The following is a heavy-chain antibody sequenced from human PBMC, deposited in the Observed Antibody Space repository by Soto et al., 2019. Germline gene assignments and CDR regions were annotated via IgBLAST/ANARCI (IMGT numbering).Heavy chain of an antibody. CDR1: GFTVSSNY. CDR3: AREGCTTSSCLYFDW. J-gene: IGHJ4*02. D-gene: IGHD2-2*01. CDR2: IYAGGNT. Sequence: LRLSCAASGFTVSSNYMSWVRQAPGKGLEWVSVIYAGGNTNYADSVKGRFTISRDNSKNTLYLQMNSLRVEDTAVYYCAREGCTTSSCLYFDWWGQGTLVTVSS. V-gene: IGHV3-53*01.